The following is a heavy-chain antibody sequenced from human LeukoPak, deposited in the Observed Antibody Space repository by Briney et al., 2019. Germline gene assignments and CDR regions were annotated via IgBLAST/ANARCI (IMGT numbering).Heavy chain of an antibody. J-gene: IGHJ4*02. CDR1: GFTFGDYY. V-gene: IGHV3-11*01. CDR2: ISSSGSTI. D-gene: IGHD3-22*01. CDR3: ARQSYYYDSSGHYVYYFDY. Sequence: PGGSLRLSCAASGFTFGDYYMSWIRQAPGKGLEWVSYISSSGSTIYSAESVKGRFTISRDNPKNSLYLQMNSLRAEDTAVYYCARQSYYYDSSGHYVYYFDYWGQGTLVTVSS.